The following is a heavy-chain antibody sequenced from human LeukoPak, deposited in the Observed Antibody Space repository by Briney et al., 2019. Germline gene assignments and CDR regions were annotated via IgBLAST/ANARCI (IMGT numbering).Heavy chain of an antibody. CDR2: IYYSGSA. V-gene: IGHV4-30-4*01. CDR3: ARSNIFTGYVY. J-gene: IGHJ4*02. Sequence: SQTLSLTCTVSGGSISSGDYYWSWIRQPPGKGLECIGYIYYSGSAYYNPSLKSRVTISVDTSKNQFSLKLSSVTAADTAVYYCARSNIFTGYVYWGQGTLITVSS. CDR1: GGSISSGDYY. D-gene: IGHD3-9*01.